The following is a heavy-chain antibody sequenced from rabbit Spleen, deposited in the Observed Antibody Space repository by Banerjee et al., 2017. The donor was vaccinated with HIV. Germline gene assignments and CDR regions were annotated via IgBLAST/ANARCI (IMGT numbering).Heavy chain of an antibody. Sequence: QEQLVESGGGLVQPEGSLTLTCKASGVSFSSNYYMCWVRQAPGKGLEWIACINIVTGKSVYTSWAKGRIIMSRTSSTTVTLQMTSLTAADTATYFCASDIYGYGGFSLWGPGTLVTVS. D-gene: IGHD6-1*01. CDR3: ASDIYGYGGFSL. CDR1: GVSFSSNYY. J-gene: IGHJ4*01. V-gene: IGHV1S45*01. CDR2: INIVTGKS.